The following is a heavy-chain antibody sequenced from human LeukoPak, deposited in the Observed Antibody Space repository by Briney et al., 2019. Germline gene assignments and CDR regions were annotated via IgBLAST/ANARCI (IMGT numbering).Heavy chain of an antibody. V-gene: IGHV5-51*01. D-gene: IGHD3-9*01. CDR2: IYPGDSDT. CDR1: GYSFTSYW. J-gene: IGHJ4*02. CDR3: ARHDHYDTGPGVY. Sequence: GESLKISCKGSGYSFTSYWIGWVRQLPGKGREWMGIIYPGDSDTRYSPSFQGQVTISADKSISTAYLQWSSLKASDTAMYYCARHDHYDTGPGVYWGQGTLVTVSS.